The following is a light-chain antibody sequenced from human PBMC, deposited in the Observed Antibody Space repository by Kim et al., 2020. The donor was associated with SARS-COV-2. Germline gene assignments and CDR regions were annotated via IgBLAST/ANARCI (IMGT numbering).Light chain of an antibody. CDR3: QSYDSSLSVWV. J-gene: IGLJ3*02. CDR2: GNS. Sequence: QLVLTQPPSVSGAPGQRVTISCTESSSNIGAGYDVHWYQQLPGTAPKLLIYGNSNRPSGVPDRFSGSKSGTSASLAITGLQAEDEADYYCQSYDSSLSVWVFGGGTQLTVL. V-gene: IGLV1-40*01. CDR1: SSNIGAGYD.